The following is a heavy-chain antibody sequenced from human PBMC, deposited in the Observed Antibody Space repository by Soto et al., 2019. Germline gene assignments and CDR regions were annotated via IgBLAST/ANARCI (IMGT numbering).Heavy chain of an antibody. CDR3: ARSRYPGTHSCFDY. Sequence: KTSETLSLTCTVSGGSISSGGYYWHWFRQPPGKGLEWIGYIFYSGDTSYNPSLKSRLTMSVDTSENQFSLKLSSVAAADAAVYYCARSRYPGTHSCFDYWGQGTLVTVSS. CDR2: IFYSGDT. CDR1: GGSISSGGYY. V-gene: IGHV4-31*03. D-gene: IGHD1-1*01. J-gene: IGHJ4*02.